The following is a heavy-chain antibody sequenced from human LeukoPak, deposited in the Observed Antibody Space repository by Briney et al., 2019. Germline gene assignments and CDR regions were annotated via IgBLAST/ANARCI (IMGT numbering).Heavy chain of an antibody. V-gene: IGHV3-48*01. CDR3: ARDTRSLIDY. J-gene: IGHJ4*02. D-gene: IGHD1-26*01. CDR1: GFSFSTNS. Sequence: GGSLRLSCAASGFSFSTNSMNWVRQVPGKGLEWISYISSNSATTYYADSVKGRFTISRDNARNSLYQHMNSLRADDTAVYYCARDTRSLIDYWGQGTLVTVSS. CDR2: ISSNSATT.